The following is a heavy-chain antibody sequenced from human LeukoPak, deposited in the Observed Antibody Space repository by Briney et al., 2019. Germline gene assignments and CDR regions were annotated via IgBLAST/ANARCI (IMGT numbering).Heavy chain of an antibody. V-gene: IGHV3-23*01. CDR1: GFTFSIYT. CDR3: AKDGWDY. J-gene: IGHJ4*02. D-gene: IGHD6-19*01. Sequence: PGGSLRLSCAASGFTFSIYTMSWVRQAPGRGLEWVSTISHSGGSTYYADSVKGRFTISRDNSKNTLYLQMNNLRAEDTAVYYCAKDGWDYWGQGTLVTVSS. CDR2: ISHSGGST.